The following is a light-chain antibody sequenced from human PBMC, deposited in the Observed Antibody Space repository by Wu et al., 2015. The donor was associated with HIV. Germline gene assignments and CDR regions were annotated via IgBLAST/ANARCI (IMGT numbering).Light chain of an antibody. V-gene: IGKV1-5*03. CDR3: QQYTSYSAWT. J-gene: IGKJ1*01. CDR1: ESLSNR. CDR2: WAS. Sequence: DIQMTQSPSTLSASVGERVTITCRASESLSNRLVWYQQKPGKAPQLLIYWASTLETGAPSRFIGSGSETEFTLTITSLQPDDFATYYCQQYTSYSAWTFGLGTKVEIK.